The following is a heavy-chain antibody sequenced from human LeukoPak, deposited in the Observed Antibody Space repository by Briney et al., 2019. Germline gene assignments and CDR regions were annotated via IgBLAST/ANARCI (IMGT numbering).Heavy chain of an antibody. Sequence: GGSLRLSCAASGFNFNQHSMSWIRQAPGKGLEWISYISRNGGAIHYAESVEGRFTVFRDNANKSLFLQINTLRGHDSAVDCCARASSLIGGFDSWGRGTLVAVSS. D-gene: IGHD3-3*01. J-gene: IGHJ4*02. CDR1: GFNFNQHS. CDR2: ISRNGGAI. V-gene: IGHV3-11*01. CDR3: ARASSLIGGFDS.